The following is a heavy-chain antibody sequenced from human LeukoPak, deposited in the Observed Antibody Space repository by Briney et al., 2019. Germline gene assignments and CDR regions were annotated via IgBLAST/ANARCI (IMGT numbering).Heavy chain of an antibody. CDR2: ISGSGGDT. Sequence: PGGSLRLSCAAFGFTFSSYAMGWGPQAPGKGLECVSAISGSGGDTYYADSVKGRFTFSRDTSKNTLYLQMNSLRPEDTALYYCAKAVWFGEFDYYFFGLDVWGQGTTVTVSS. CDR1: GFTFSSYA. CDR3: AKAVWFGEFDYYFFGLDV. D-gene: IGHD3-10*01. V-gene: IGHV3-23*01. J-gene: IGHJ6*02.